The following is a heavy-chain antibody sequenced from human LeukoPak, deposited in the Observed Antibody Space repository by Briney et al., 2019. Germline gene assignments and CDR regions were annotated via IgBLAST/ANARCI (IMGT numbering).Heavy chain of an antibody. CDR2: IGISSGNT. CDR3: ARDTKYAFDN. CDR1: GFSFSDYS. V-gene: IGHV3-48*01. J-gene: IGHJ4*02. D-gene: IGHD2-2*01. Sequence: GGSLRLSCAASGFSFSDYSMNWVRQAPGKGLEWISYIGISSGNTKYADSVKGRFTISGDKAKNSLYLQMNSLRVEDTAVYYCARDTKYAFDNWGQGTLVTVSS.